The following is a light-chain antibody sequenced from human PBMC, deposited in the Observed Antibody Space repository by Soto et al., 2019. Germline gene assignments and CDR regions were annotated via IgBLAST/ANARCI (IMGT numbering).Light chain of an antibody. Sequence: QSALTQPASVSGSPGQSITISCTGTSSDVGGYNYVSWYQQHPGKAPKLMIYDVSNRPSGVSNRFSGSKSGXTASXTISGLQAEDEADYYCSSYTSSSTPRVFGTGTKLTVL. CDR1: SSDVGGYNY. CDR2: DVS. V-gene: IGLV2-14*01. CDR3: SSYTSSSTPRV. J-gene: IGLJ1*01.